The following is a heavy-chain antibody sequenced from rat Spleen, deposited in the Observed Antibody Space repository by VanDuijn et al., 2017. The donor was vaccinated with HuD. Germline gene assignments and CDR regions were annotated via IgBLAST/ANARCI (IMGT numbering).Heavy chain of an antibody. CDR2: IIYDGTST. V-gene: IGHV5-17*01. CDR3: TTDRLGADDLDY. D-gene: IGHD5-1*01. CDR1: GFTFNDYA. J-gene: IGHJ2*01. Sequence: EVQLVESGGGLVQPGRSLKFSCAASGFTFNDYAMAWVRQAPKKGLEWVATIIYDGTSTYYGDSVKGRFTISRDNAKSTLYLQMNSLRSEDTATYYGTTDRLGADDLDYWGQGVMVTVSS.